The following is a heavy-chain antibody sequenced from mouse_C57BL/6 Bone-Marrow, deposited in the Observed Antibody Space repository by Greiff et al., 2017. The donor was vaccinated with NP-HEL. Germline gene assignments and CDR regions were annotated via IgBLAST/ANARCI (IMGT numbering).Heavy chain of an antibody. Sequence: EVKLVESGGGLVQPGGSLSLSCAASGFTFTDYYMSWVRQPPGKALEWLGFIRNKANGYTTEYSASVKGRFTISRDNSQSILYLQMNALRAEDSATYYCARYGTTAGYFDVWGTGTTVTVSS. CDR1: GFTFTDYY. CDR2: IRNKANGYTT. D-gene: IGHD1-2*01. J-gene: IGHJ1*03. V-gene: IGHV7-3*01. CDR3: ARYGTTAGYFDV.